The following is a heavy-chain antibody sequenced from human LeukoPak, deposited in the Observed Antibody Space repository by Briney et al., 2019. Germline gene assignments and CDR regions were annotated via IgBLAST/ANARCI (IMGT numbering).Heavy chain of an antibody. CDR2: IRGSGGST. Sequence: GGSLRLSCAASGFTFSSYAMRWVRQAPGKGLEWVSDIRGSGGSTYYADSLNDRFTISRDDSINTLYLQMNSLRAEDTAVYYCARDSSSYYFDYWGQGTLVTVSS. J-gene: IGHJ4*02. V-gene: IGHV3-23*01. CDR1: GFTFSSYA. CDR3: ARDSSSYYFDY. D-gene: IGHD6-6*01.